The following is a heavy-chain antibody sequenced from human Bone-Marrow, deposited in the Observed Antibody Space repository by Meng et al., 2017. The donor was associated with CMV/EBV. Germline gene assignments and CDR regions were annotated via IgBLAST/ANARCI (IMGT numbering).Heavy chain of an antibody. V-gene: IGHV3-7*01. J-gene: IGHJ4*02. CDR2: IKQDGSEK. Sequence: GGSLRLSCAASGFTFSSYEMNWVRQAPGKGLEWVANIKQDGSEKYYVDSVKGRFTISRDNAKNSLYLQMNSLRAEDTAVYYCARTFDYWGQGTLVTVSS. CDR1: GFTFSSYE. CDR3: ARTFDY.